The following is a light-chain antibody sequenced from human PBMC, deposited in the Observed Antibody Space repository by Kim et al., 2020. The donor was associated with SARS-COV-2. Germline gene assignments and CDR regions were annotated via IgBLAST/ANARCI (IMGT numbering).Light chain of an antibody. J-gene: IGKJ2*01. CDR3: QNSFITPFT. CDR2: TAS. V-gene: IGKV1-39*01. Sequence: DIQMTQSPSSLSASVGDTVTITCRASRGIRTFLNWYQQKPGKAPDLLIHTASNLQTGVPSRFSGSGSGTDFTLTIRGLQREDFATYWCQNSFITPFTFGQGTKLEI. CDR1: RGIRTF.